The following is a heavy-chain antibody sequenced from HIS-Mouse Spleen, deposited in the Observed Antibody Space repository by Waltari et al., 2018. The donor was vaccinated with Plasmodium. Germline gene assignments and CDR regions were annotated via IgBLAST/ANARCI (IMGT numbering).Heavy chain of an antibody. Sequence: QLQLQESGPGLVKPSEPLSLTCPVSRGSISSIRDYWGWIRQPPGKGLEWIGSIYYSGSTYYNPSLKSRVTISVDTSKNQFSLKLSSVTAADTAVYYCARRGGSYYYFDYWGQGTLVTVSS. D-gene: IGHD1-26*01. CDR1: RGSISSIRDY. V-gene: IGHV4-39*01. J-gene: IGHJ4*02. CDR3: ARRGGSYYYFDY. CDR2: IYYSGST.